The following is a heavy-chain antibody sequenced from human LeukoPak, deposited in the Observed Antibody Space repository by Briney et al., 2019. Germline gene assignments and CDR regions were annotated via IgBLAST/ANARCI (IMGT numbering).Heavy chain of an antibody. Sequence: GRSLRLSCAASGFYLNTYEMNWVRQAPGKGLEWIADITIRGHTKNYADSVKGRFTISRDNAGNSLYLQMNSLRVEDTGVYYCARGDPHADLWGQGTLVTVSS. CDR2: ITIRGHTK. CDR3: ARGDPHADL. J-gene: IGHJ5*02. CDR1: GFYLNTYE. V-gene: IGHV3-48*03.